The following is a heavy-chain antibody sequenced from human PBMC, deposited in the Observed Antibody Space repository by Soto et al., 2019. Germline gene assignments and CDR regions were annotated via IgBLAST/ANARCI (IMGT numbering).Heavy chain of an antibody. J-gene: IGHJ4*02. CDR1: GYTLNTYP. CDR3: AGPNWNYGGHFDY. Sequence: ASVKVSCKASGYTLNTYPLHWVRQAPGQGLEWMGLITGASGDTKYSQKFQDRVTFTTDPSANTAYLELSSLRSEDTAVYYCAGPNWNYGGHFDYWGQGTLVTVSS. CDR2: ITGASGDT. D-gene: IGHD1-7*01. V-gene: IGHV1-3*01.